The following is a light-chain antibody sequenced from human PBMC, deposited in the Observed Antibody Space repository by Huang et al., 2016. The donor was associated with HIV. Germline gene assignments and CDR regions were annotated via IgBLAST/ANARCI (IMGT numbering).Light chain of an antibody. CDR3: MQGIHLSSP. J-gene: IGKJ4*01. V-gene: IGKV2-29*02. CDR1: QSLLHSDGKTY. Sequence: DIILSQTPLSLSVTPGQPASISCKSSQSLLHSDGKTYLYWYVQKAGHSPQRLMYEVSNRFSGVPDRFSGSGSGTSFTLMISRVEAEDVGVYYCMQGIHLSSPFGGGTKIEI. CDR2: EVS.